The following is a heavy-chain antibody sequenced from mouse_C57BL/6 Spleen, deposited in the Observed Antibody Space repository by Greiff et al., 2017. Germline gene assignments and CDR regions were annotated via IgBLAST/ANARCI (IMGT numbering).Heavy chain of an antibody. Sequence: VQLQQSGAELARPGASVKMSCTASGYTFTSYTLHWVKQRPGQGLEWIGYINPSSGYTKSNQKFKDKAPLTADKSSSTAYMPLSSLTSDDSAVDYCARAPEYYGSSSWFAYWGQGTLVTVSA. V-gene: IGHV1-4*01. CDR1: GYTFTSYT. CDR2: INPSSGYT. CDR3: ARAPEYYGSSSWFAY. D-gene: IGHD1-1*01. J-gene: IGHJ3*01.